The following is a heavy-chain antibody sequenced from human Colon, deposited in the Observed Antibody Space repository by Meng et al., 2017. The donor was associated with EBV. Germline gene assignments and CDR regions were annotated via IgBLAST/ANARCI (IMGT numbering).Heavy chain of an antibody. CDR1: GGSFSGYV. D-gene: IGHD3-9*01. V-gene: IGHV4-34*01. CDR3: ARVPTTGYKDH. CDR2: VSHPGSA. Sequence: QGLRKKVGAGLLKPSETLSLTCTVNGGSFSGYVWSWVRQPPGKGMEWIGEVSHPGSANYNPSLKSRVTISVDASEKQFSLRLTSVTAADSAVYYCARVPTTGYKDHWGQGTLVTVSS. J-gene: IGHJ4*02.